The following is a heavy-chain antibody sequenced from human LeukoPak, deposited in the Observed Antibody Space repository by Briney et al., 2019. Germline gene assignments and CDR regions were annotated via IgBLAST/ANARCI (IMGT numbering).Heavy chain of an antibody. D-gene: IGHD1-26*01. CDR1: GFTFSSYG. Sequence: GGSLRLSCAASGFTFSSYGMHWVRQAPGKGLEWVAVISYDGSNKYYADSVKGRFTISRDNSKNTLYLQMNSLRAEDTAVYYCARESGSQRAFDIWGQGTMTVSS. CDR3: ARESGSQRAFDI. J-gene: IGHJ3*02. CDR2: ISYDGSNK. V-gene: IGHV3-30*03.